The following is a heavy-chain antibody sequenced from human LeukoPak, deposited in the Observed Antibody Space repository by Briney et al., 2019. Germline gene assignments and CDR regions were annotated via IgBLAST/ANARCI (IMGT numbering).Heavy chain of an antibody. D-gene: IGHD3-3*01. J-gene: IGHJ4*02. Sequence: GASVKVSCKASGYTFTINHIHWVRQAPGQGLEWMGVINPSGDSTTYAQKFQGRVTITADESTSTAYMELSSLRSEDTAVYYCARGSWSGYYTGINFDYWGQGTLVTVSS. V-gene: IGHV1-46*01. CDR3: ARGSWSGYYTGINFDY. CDR1: GYTFTINH. CDR2: INPSGDST.